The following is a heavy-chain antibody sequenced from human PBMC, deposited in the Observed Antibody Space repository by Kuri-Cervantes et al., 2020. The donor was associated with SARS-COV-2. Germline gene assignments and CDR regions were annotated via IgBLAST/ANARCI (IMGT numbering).Heavy chain of an antibody. CDR1: GYTFTSYD. CDR2: MNPNSGNT. CDR3: ARTGIAAAGTIDY. Sequence: GSVKVSCKASGYTFTSYDINWVRQATGQGLEWMGWMNPNSGNTGYTQKFQGRVTITRNTSISTAYMELSSLRSEDTAVYYCARTGIAAAGTIDYWGQGTLVTVSS. V-gene: IGHV1-8*03. J-gene: IGHJ4*02. D-gene: IGHD6-13*01.